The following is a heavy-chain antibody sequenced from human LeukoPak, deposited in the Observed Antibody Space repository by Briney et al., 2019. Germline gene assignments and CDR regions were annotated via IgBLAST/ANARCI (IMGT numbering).Heavy chain of an antibody. CDR2: IWYDGSNK. CDR1: GFTFSSYG. CDR3: ARDLLLYYFDY. D-gene: IGHD2-2*01. Sequence: PGGSLRLSCAASGFTFSSYGMHWVRQAPGKGLEWVAVIWYDGSNKYYADSVKGRFTISRDNSKNTLYLQMNSLRAEDTAVYYCARDLLLYYFDYWAREPWSPSPQ. J-gene: IGHJ4*02. V-gene: IGHV3-33*01.